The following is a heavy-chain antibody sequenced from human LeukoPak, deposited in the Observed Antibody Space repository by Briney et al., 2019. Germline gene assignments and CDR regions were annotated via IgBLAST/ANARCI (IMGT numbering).Heavy chain of an antibody. D-gene: IGHD6-19*01. Sequence: GGSLTLSCAPSGLTLSSFSMQWVPDAPGKGVEWVSSLNSNSAYIYYADSVKGRFAMSRDNAKNSLYLQMNSLSAEDTAVYYCASQTPRRLPIAVADYFDYWGQGTLVTVSS. CDR2: LNSNSAYI. CDR1: GLTLSSFS. J-gene: IGHJ4*02. CDR3: ASQTPRRLPIAVADYFDY. V-gene: IGHV3-21*01.